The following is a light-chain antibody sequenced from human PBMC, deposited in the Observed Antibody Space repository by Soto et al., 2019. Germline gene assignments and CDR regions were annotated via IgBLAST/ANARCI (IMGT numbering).Light chain of an antibody. V-gene: IGLV7-46*01. CDR1: TGTVTSGHY. Sequence: QAVVTQEPSLTVSPGGTVTLTCASSTGTVTSGHYPYWFQQKPGQAPRTLIYDTSNKHSWTPARFSGSLLGGKADLTLSGAQPEDEAEYYCLLYYSGARIFGGGTKVTVL. CDR3: LLYYSGARI. CDR2: DTS. J-gene: IGLJ2*01.